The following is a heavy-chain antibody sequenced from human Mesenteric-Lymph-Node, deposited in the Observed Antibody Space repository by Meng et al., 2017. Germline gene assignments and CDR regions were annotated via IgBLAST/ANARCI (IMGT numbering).Heavy chain of an antibody. J-gene: IGHJ5*02. D-gene: IGHD6-13*01. V-gene: IGHV4-34*09. Sequence: QVQLQESGPGLVKSSQTLSLTCAVYGGSFSGYYWSWIRQPPGKGLEWIGYIYYSGSTYYNPSLKSRVTISVDTSKNQFSLKLSSVTAADTAVYYCARGLAAPVQRGWFDPWGQGTLVTVSS. CDR1: GGSFSGYY. CDR2: IYYSGST. CDR3: ARGLAAPVQRGWFDP.